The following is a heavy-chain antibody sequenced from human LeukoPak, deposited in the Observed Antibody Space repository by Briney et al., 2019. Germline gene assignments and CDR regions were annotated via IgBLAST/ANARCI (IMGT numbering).Heavy chain of an antibody. CDR2: IYYSGST. V-gene: IGHV4-59*01. Sequence: TETLSLTCTVSGGSISSYYWSWIRQPPGKGLEWIGYIYYSGSTNYNPSLKSRVTMSVDTSKNQFSLKLSSVTAADTAVYYCARDKDYFDSGGAFDIWGQGTMVTVSS. CDR1: GGSISSYY. J-gene: IGHJ3*02. D-gene: IGHD3-22*01. CDR3: ARDKDYFDSGGAFDI.